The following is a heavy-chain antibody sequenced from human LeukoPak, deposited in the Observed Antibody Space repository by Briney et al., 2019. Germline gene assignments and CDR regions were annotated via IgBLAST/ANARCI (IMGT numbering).Heavy chain of an antibody. D-gene: IGHD1-26*01. J-gene: IGHJ4*02. V-gene: IGHV3-23*01. CDR1: GFTFSTYA. CDR3: AIRSGSSGYFDY. CDR2: ISGSGGST. Sequence: GGSLRLSCAASGFTFSTYAMSWVRQAPGKGLEWVSAISGSGGSTYYADSVKGRFTISRDNSKNTLYLQMNSLRAEDTAVYYCAIRSGSSGYFDYWGQGTLVTVSS.